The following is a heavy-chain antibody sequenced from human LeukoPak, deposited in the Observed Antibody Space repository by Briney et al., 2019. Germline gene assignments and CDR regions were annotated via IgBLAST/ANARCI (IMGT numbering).Heavy chain of an antibody. CDR2: IKQDGSEK. D-gene: IGHD3-10*01. J-gene: IGHJ3*02. CDR1: GFTFSSYW. CDR3: ARALGSSSGAFDI. Sequence: PGTSLRLSCAASGFTFSSYWMSWVRQAPGKGLEWVANIKQDGSEKYYVDSVKGRFTISRDNAKNSLYLQMNSLRAEDTAVYYCARALGSSSGAFDIWGQGTMVTVSS. V-gene: IGHV3-7*01.